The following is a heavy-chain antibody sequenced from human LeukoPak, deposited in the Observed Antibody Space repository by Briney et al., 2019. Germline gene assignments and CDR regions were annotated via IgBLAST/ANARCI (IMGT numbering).Heavy chain of an antibody. CDR2: INPSSGVT. D-gene: IGHD3-10*01. CDR1: GYTFTGYY. V-gene: IGHV1-2*06. J-gene: IGHJ6*02. Sequence: ASVKVSCKASGYTFTGYYIHWVRQAPGQGLEWMGRINPSSGVTTYVQKFQGRVTMTRDTSISTAYMELSRLRSDDTAVYYCASTLSMVTDYYYYGMDVWGQGTTVTVSS. CDR3: ASTLSMVTDYYYYGMDV.